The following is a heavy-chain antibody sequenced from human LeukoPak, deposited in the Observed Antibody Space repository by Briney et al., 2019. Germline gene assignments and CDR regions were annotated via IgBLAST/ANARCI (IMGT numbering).Heavy chain of an antibody. J-gene: IGHJ4*02. CDR3: AKEEVISGDHGVYFDY. Sequence: GGSLRLSCAASGFTFRSYGMHWVRQAPGKGLEWVAFIRYDGNSNYYADSVKGRFTISRDNSRSTLYLQMNSLRAEDTAVYYCAKEEVISGDHGVYFDYWGQGTLVTVSS. V-gene: IGHV3-30*02. D-gene: IGHD2-15*01. CDR1: GFTFRSYG. CDR2: IRYDGNSN.